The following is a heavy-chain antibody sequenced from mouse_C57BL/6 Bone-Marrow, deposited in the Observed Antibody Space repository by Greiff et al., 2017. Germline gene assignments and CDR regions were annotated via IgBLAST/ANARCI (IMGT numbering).Heavy chain of an antibody. CDR2: IYPGDGDT. Sequence: QVQLQQSGPELVKPGASVKISCKASGYAFSSSWMNWVKQRPGKGLEWIGRIYPGDGDTNYNGKFTGKATLTADQSSSPAYMQLSSLTSEGSAVYVCARWDFLKGYGGQGTTLTVSS. CDR3: ARWDFLKGY. V-gene: IGHV1-82*01. D-gene: IGHD4-1*01. CDR1: GYAFSSSW. J-gene: IGHJ2*01.